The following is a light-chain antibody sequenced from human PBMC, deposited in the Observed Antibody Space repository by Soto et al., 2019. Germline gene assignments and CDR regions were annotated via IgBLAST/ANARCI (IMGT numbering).Light chain of an antibody. CDR2: GAS. CDR1: QTVSGSY. J-gene: IGKJ3*01. CDR3: QQYGSSTFT. Sequence: NVFTQSAGTLSLSPGERATLSCRASQTVSGSYVAWYQQKPGQTPRLIIYGASSRETGIRDMFSGSGAGTEFTLTISRLEPEDFAVYYCQQYGSSTFTFGPGTKVDIK. V-gene: IGKV3-20*01.